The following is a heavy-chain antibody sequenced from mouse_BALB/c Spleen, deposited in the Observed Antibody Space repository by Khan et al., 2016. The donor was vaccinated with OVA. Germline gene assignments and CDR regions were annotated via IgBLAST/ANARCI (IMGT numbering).Heavy chain of an antibody. Sequence: EVQLLESGGDLVKPGGSLKLSCAASGFTFSTYGMPWVRQTPDKRLEWVATISSGGSYTYYPDSVKGRFTISRDNAKNTLYLQISSLKSEDIGMYYGARVAYYYDSEGFAYWGQGTLVTVST. CDR1: GFTFSTYG. J-gene: IGHJ3*01. CDR3: ARVAYYYDSEGFAY. CDR2: ISSGGSYT. V-gene: IGHV5-6*01. D-gene: IGHD1-1*01.